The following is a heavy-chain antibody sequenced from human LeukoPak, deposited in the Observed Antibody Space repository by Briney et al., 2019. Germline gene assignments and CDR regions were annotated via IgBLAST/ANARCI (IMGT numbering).Heavy chain of an antibody. V-gene: IGHV4-34*01. CDR2: VADYGSV. CDR3: ARRRVTVIVVSTFDS. Sequence: SEALSLTCAVYGGSFTNYFWSWVRQSPGKGLEWIGEVADYGSVNYNPSLQSRVTISLDTSKNHFSLKVSSMTAADTAVYYCARRRVTVIVVSTFDSWGQGTLVTVSS. J-gene: IGHJ4*02. D-gene: IGHD3-22*01. CDR1: GGSFTNYF.